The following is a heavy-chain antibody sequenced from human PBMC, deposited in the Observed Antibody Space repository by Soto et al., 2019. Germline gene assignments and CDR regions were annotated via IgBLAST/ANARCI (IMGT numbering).Heavy chain of an antibody. V-gene: IGHV4-39*02. CDR2: FYSSGIT. D-gene: IGHD2-8*02. J-gene: IGHJ4*02. Sequence: KASETLSRTCKVSGASIRSTHYFWGWIRQPPGKGLEWIGNFYSSGITHYNPSLKSRVTISVDSSKNHFSLNLTSVTAADTALYYCAIPFQYDYTGAYSDYWGQGTLVTVSS. CDR3: AIPFQYDYTGAYSDY. CDR1: GASIRSTHYF.